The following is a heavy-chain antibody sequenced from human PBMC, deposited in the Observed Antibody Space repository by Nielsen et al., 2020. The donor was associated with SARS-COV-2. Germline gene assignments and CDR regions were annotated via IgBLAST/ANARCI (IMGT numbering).Heavy chain of an antibody. CDR2: FYYSGTT. J-gene: IGHJ4*02. CDR3: ASIRSFDYLWGIFPN. D-gene: IGHD3-16*01. V-gene: IGHV4-59*08. CDR1: GGSISSYY. Sequence: SETLSLTCTVSGGSISSYYWSWVRQPPGKRLEWIGYFYYSGTTNFNPSLKSRVSMSVDTSKNQFSLKLMSVTAADTAVYYCASIRSFDYLWGIFPNWGSGTLVTVSS.